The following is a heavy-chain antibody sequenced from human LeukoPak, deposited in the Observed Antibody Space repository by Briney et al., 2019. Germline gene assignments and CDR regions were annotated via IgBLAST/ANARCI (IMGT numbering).Heavy chain of an antibody. J-gene: IGHJ4*02. Sequence: GGSLRLSCAASGFIFSSYGMHWVRQAPGKGLEWVALISYDGSNKYYADSVKGRFTISRDNSKNTLYLQMNSLRAEDTAVYYCARDNWNYDYWGQGTLVSVSS. CDR2: ISYDGSNK. CDR1: GFIFSSYG. V-gene: IGHV3-33*05. D-gene: IGHD1-7*01. CDR3: ARDNWNYDY.